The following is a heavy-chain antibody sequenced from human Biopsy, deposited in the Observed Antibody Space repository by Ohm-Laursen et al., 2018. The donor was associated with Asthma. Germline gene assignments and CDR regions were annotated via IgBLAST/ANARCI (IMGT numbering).Heavy chain of an antibody. D-gene: IGHD3-9*01. CDR2: VNTGNGDT. CDR1: GYTFISFA. Sequence: ASVKVSCKASGYTFISFAIHWVRQAPGQRLEWMGWVNTGNGDTKYSQKFQGRVTITRDTSASTAYTELRSLRSEDTATYYCARTYYDFLTGQVKDVFGVWGQGTMVTVSS. V-gene: IGHV1-3*04. J-gene: IGHJ3*01. CDR3: ARTYYDFLTGQVKDVFGV.